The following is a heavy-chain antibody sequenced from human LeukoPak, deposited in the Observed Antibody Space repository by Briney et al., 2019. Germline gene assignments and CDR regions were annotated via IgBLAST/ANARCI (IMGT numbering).Heavy chain of an antibody. Sequence: ASAKVSCKTSGYSFILYGISWVRQAPGQGPEWMGWISTSTGDTKYTQKFQGRVTLTTDTSTSTAYMELSSLRSDDTAVYYCARDDNYGIFVNVDYWGQGTLVTVSS. J-gene: IGHJ4*02. CDR1: GYSFILYG. V-gene: IGHV1-18*01. D-gene: IGHD4-11*01. CDR2: ISTSTGDT. CDR3: ARDDNYGIFVNVDY.